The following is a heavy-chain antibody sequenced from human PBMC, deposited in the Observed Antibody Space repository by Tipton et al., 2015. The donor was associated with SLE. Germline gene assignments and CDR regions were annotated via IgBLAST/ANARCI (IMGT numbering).Heavy chain of an antibody. CDR1: GGSVSSGPYY. CDR3: ARAQPFGYCSSTSCSARGFYGMDV. J-gene: IGHJ6*02. D-gene: IGHD2-2*03. CDR2: VYYSGST. Sequence: TLSLTCAVSGGSVSSGPYYWSWVRQPPGKGLEWIGCVYYSGSTNYNPSLKSRVTISVDTSKNQFSLKLNSVTAADTAVYFCARAQPFGYCSSTSCSARGFYGMDVWGQGTTVTVSS. V-gene: IGHV4-61*01.